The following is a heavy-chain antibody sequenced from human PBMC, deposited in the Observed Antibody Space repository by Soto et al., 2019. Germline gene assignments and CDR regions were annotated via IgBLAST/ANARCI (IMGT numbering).Heavy chain of an antibody. CDR3: ARWNYTHYHHSSGNFRTSYYFDS. CDR2: INHSGSS. V-gene: IGHV4-34*02. D-gene: IGHD3-22*01. J-gene: IGHJ4*02. Sequence: QLQQWGAGLLKPSETLSLTCAVYGGSFNAYYWSWIRQPPGKGLEGIGEINHSGSSNYSPSLKGRLTISVDTSKTQLSLKLTSMTAADSAVYYCARWNYTHYHHSSGNFRTSYYFDSWGQGTLVTVSS. CDR1: GGSFNAYY.